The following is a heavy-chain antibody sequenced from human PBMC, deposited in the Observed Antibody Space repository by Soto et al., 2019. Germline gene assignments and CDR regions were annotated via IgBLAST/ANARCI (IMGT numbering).Heavy chain of an antibody. CDR2: MNPNSGNT. CDR1: GYTFTSYD. Sequence: ASVKVSCKASGYTFTSYDINWVRQATGQGLEWMGWMNPNSGNTGYAQKFQGRVTMTRNTSISTAYMELSSLRSEDTAVYYCARDTSSYCSGGSCYPLYIPTWDVWGQGTTVTVSS. D-gene: IGHD2-15*01. J-gene: IGHJ6*02. V-gene: IGHV1-8*01. CDR3: ARDTSSYCSGGSCYPLYIPTWDV.